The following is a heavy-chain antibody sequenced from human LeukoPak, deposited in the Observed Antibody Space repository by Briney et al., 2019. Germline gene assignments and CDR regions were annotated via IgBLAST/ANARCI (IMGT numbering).Heavy chain of an antibody. Sequence: SSETLSLTCSVSRGSISSSSYYWGWIRQPPGKGLEWIGEINHSGSTNYNPSLKSRVSISVDTSKNQFSLTLSSVTAADTAVYYCAGLGFGGTNWFDPWGQGTLVTVSS. V-gene: IGHV4-39*07. CDR2: INHSGST. J-gene: IGHJ5*02. CDR1: RGSISSSSYY. CDR3: AGLGFGGTNWFDP. D-gene: IGHD3-10*01.